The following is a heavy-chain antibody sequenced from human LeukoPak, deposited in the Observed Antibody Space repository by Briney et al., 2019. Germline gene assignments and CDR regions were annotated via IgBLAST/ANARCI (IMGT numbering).Heavy chain of an antibody. V-gene: IGHV1-18*01. CDR2: ISAYNGNT. Sequence: GASVKVSCKASGYTFTSYGISWVRQAPGQGLEWMGWISAYNGNTNYAQKLQGRVTMTTDTSTSTAYMELRSLRSDDTAVYYCARCSSAIVVVPAASYYYGMDVWGQGTTVTVSS. J-gene: IGHJ6*02. CDR3: ARCSSAIVVVPAASYYYGMDV. CDR1: GYTFTSYG. D-gene: IGHD2-2*01.